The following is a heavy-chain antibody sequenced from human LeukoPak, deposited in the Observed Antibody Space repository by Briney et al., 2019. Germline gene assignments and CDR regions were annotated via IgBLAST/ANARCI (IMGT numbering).Heavy chain of an antibody. CDR2: IYYSGST. CDR3: ARVPTYYYDSSGYSFDY. V-gene: IGHV4-30-4*01. CDR1: GGSISSGDYY. D-gene: IGHD3-22*01. J-gene: IGHJ4*02. Sequence: SETLSLTCTVSGGSISSGDYYWSWIRQPPGKGLEWIGYIYYSGSTYYNPSLKSRVTISVDTSKNQFSLKLSSVTAADTAVYYCARVPTYYYDSSGYSFDYWGQGTLVTVSP.